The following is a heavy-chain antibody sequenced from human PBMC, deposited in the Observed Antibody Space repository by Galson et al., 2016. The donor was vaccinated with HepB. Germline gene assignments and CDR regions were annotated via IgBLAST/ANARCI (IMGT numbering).Heavy chain of an antibody. D-gene: IGHD6-13*01. J-gene: IGHJ5*02. Sequence: SLRLSCAASGFTFSNYAMHWVRQAPGKGLEWVAVIWYDGSSKYYIDSVKGRFTISRDNSTNTLNLQMNSLRAEDTAVYYCASSVAAAGNWFDPWGQGTLVTVSS. V-gene: IGHV3-33*01. CDR3: ASSVAAAGNWFDP. CDR1: GFTFSNYA. CDR2: IWYDGSSK.